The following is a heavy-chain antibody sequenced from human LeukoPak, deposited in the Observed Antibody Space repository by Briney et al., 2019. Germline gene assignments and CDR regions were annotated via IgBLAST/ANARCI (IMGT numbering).Heavy chain of an antibody. D-gene: IGHD2-2*03. CDR2: SSSSYI. CDR3: ASDGSMDV. V-gene: IGHV3-21*01. J-gene: IGHJ6*03. Sequence: SSSSYIYYADSVKGRFTISRDNAKNTLYLQMNSLRAEDTAVYYCASDGSMDVWGKGTTVTVSS.